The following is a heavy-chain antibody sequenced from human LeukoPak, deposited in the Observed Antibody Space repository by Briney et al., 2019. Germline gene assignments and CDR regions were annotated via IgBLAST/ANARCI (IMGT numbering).Heavy chain of an antibody. J-gene: IGHJ3*02. D-gene: IGHD1-7*01. CDR1: GGSISSGSYY. CDR2: VYTSGST. Sequence: SETLSLTCTVSGGSISSGSYYWTWIRQPAGKGLEWIGRVYTSGSTHYNPSLKTRLTMSVDTSKNQFSLKLSSVTAADTAVYYCARLITGTTTAFDIWGQGTMVTVSS. V-gene: IGHV4-61*02. CDR3: ARLITGTTTAFDI.